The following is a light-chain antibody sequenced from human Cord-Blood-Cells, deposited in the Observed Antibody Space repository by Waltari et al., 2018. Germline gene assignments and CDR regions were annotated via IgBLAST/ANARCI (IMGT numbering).Light chain of an antibody. Sequence: EIVLTQSPATLSLSPGERATPSCRASQSVSSYLAWYQQKPGQAPRLLIYDASNRATGIPARFSGSGSGTDFTLTISSLEPEDFAVYYCQQRSNWRRLTFGGGTKVEIK. CDR3: QQRSNWRRLT. J-gene: IGKJ4*01. CDR1: QSVSSY. CDR2: DAS. V-gene: IGKV3-11*01.